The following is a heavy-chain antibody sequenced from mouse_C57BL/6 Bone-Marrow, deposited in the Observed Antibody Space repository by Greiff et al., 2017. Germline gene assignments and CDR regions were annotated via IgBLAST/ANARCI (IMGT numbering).Heavy chain of an antibody. Sequence: DVKLVESGGDLVKPGGSLKLSCAASGFTFSSYGMSWVRQTPDKRLEWVATISSGGSYTYYPDSVKGRFTISRDNAKNTLYLQMSSLKSEDTAMYYCARHGITSLDYWGQGTTLTVSS. CDR1: GFTFSSYG. CDR2: ISSGGSYT. D-gene: IGHD2-4*01. CDR3: ARHGITSLDY. J-gene: IGHJ2*01. V-gene: IGHV5-6*02.